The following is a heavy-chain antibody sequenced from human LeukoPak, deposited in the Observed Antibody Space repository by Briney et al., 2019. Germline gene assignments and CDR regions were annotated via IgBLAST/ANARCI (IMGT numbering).Heavy chain of an antibody. CDR1: GFTFDDYA. V-gene: IGHV3-9*01. D-gene: IGHD6-13*01. CDR3: AKDATFIAAAGWFIDY. Sequence: PGRSLRLSCAASGFTFDDYAMHWVRQAPGKGLEWVSGISWNSGSIGYADSVKGRFTISRDNAKNSLYLQMNSLRAEDTALYYCAKDATFIAAAGWFIDYWGQGTLVTVSS. J-gene: IGHJ4*02. CDR2: ISWNSGSI.